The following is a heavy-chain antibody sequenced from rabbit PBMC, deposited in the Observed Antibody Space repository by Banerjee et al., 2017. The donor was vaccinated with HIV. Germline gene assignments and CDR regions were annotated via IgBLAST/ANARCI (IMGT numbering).Heavy chain of an antibody. CDR2: IDPVFGST. CDR3: ARSGTGGVGDGWTTFNL. J-gene: IGHJ4*01. Sequence: QLVESGGGLVQPGGSLKLSCKASGFDFSSYYMSWVRQAPGKGLEWIGYIDPVFGSTYYASWVNGRFTISSHNAQNTLYLQLNSLTAADTATYFCARSGTGGVGDGWTTFNLWGQGTLVTVS. D-gene: IGHD2-1*01. CDR1: GFDFSSYY. V-gene: IGHV1S7*01.